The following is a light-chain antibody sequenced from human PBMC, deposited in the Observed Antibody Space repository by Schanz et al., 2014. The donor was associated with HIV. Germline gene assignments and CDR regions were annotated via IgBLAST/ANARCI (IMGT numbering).Light chain of an antibody. CDR2: KAS. V-gene: IGKV1-5*03. J-gene: IGKJ1*01. Sequence: DIQMSQSQTALSASVGDKVTITCRARQSIGDSLAWLQQKPGRAPKVLIYKASTLESGVPSTFRGSGSGTDFTLTISSLQPEDVATYYCQKYNSAPQTFGQGTKVEAK. CDR1: QSIGDS. CDR3: QKYNSAPQT.